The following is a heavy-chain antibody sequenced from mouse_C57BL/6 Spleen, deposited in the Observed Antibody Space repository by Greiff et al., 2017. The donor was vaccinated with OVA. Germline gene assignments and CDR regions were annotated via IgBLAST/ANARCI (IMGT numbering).Heavy chain of an antibody. CDR2: IDPETGCT. Sequence: VQLQQSGAELVRPGASVTLSCKASGYTFTDYVMHWVKQTPVHGLAWIGAIDPETGCTAYNQKFKGKAILTADKTSSTAYMELRSLTSEDSAVYYCTRTVVATSYYFDYWGQGTTLTVSS. D-gene: IGHD1-1*01. CDR1: GYTFTDYV. J-gene: IGHJ2*01. CDR3: TRTVVATSYYFDY. V-gene: IGHV1-15*01.